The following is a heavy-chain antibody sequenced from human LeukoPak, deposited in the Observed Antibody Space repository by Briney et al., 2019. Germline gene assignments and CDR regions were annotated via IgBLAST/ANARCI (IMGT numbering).Heavy chain of an antibody. J-gene: IGHJ5*02. V-gene: IGHV4-34*01. CDR3: ARGPYSSSSFFPRENWFDP. CDR2: INHSGST. CDR1: GGSFSGYY. D-gene: IGHD6-6*01. Sequence: SETLSLTCAVYGGSFSGYYWSWLRQPPGKGLEWIGEINHSGSTNYNPSLKSRVTISVDTSKNQFSLTLSSVTAADTAVYYCARGPYSSSSFFPRENWFDPWGQGTLVTVSS.